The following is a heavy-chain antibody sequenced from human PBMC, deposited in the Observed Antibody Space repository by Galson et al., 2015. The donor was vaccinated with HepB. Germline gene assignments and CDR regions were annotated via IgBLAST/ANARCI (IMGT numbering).Heavy chain of an antibody. D-gene: IGHD2-2*01. Sequence: SLRLSCAASGFTFSSYAMSWVRQAPGKGLEWVSAISGSGGSTYYADPVKGRFTISRDNSKNTLYLQMNSLRAEDTAVYYCAKQGQVVPVFDYWGQGTLVTVSS. CDR2: ISGSGGST. CDR1: GFTFSSYA. V-gene: IGHV3-23*01. CDR3: AKQGQVVPVFDY. J-gene: IGHJ4*02.